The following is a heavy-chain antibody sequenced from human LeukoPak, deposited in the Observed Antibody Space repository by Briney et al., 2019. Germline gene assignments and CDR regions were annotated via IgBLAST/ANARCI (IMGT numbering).Heavy chain of an antibody. CDR3: ARVTGYRIEDYFDY. Sequence: SETLSLTCTVSGGSSSSNYWSWIRQPPGKGLEWIGYIYYSGSTNYNPSLKSRVTISVDTSKNQFSLKLSSVTAADTAVYYCARVTGYRIEDYFDYWGQGTLVTVSS. D-gene: IGHD6-13*01. CDR1: GGSSSSNY. V-gene: IGHV4-59*01. J-gene: IGHJ4*02. CDR2: IYYSGST.